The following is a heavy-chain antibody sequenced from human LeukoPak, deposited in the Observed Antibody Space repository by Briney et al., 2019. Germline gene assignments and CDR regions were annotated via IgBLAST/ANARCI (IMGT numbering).Heavy chain of an antibody. Sequence: SETLSLTCTVSGGSISSYYWSWIRQPPGKGLEWIGYIYYSGSTNYNPSLKSRVAISVDTSKNQFSLKLSSVIAADTAVYYCARSNFQDSGFDYWGQGTLVTVSS. CDR2: IYYSGST. D-gene: IGHD3-10*01. V-gene: IGHV4-59*01. CDR3: ARSNFQDSGFDY. J-gene: IGHJ4*02. CDR1: GGSISSYY.